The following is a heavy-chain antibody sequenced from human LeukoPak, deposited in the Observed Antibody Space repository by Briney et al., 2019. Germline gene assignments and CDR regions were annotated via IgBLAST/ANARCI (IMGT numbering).Heavy chain of an antibody. Sequence: ASVKVSCKASGYTFTSYGINWVRQAPGQGLEWMGWISAYNGNTNYAQKLQGRVTMTTDTSTSTAYMELRSLRSDDTAVYYCARVRFNYDILTGYYQGWFDPWGQGTLVTVSS. CDR1: GYTFTSYG. CDR3: ARVRFNYDILTGYYQGWFDP. D-gene: IGHD3-9*01. CDR2: ISAYNGNT. V-gene: IGHV1-18*01. J-gene: IGHJ5*02.